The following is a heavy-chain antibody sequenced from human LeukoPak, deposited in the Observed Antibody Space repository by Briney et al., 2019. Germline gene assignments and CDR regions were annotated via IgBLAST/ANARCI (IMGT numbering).Heavy chain of an antibody. CDR1: GYTFTSYG. D-gene: IGHD2-2*01. J-gene: IGHJ5*02. V-gene: IGHV1-2*02. CDR3: ARVLGSRRWFDP. Sequence: ASVKVSCKASGYTFTSYGISWVRQAPGQGLEWMGWINPNSGGTNYAQKFQGRVTMTRDTSISTAYMELSRLRSDDTAVYYCARVLGSRRWFDPWGQGTLVTVSS. CDR2: INPNSGGT.